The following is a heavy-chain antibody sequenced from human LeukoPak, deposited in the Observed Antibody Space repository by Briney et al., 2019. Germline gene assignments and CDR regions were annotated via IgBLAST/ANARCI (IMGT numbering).Heavy chain of an antibody. V-gene: IGHV3-7*01. J-gene: IGHJ4*02. CDR2: IHQDGSDK. CDR1: GFTFTTHW. CDR3: ARAPDRFAY. Sequence: GGSLRLSCVASGFTFTTHWMSWVRQAPGKGLEWVANIHQDGSDKYYVDSVKGRFTISRDNAKNSLYLQMNSLRAEDTAVYYCARAPDRFAYWGQGTLVTVSS. D-gene: IGHD3-22*01.